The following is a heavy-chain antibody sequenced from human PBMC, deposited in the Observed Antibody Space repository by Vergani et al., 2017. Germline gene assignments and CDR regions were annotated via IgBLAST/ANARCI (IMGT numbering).Heavy chain of an antibody. J-gene: IGHJ6*02. Sequence: EVQLVQSGAEVKKPGATMKISCKVSGYTFTDHYMHWVIQAPGKGLEWMGLVDPADGETIYAEKFKGRVTIAADTSTDTAHLELSSLRSEDTAVYYCATPQTVTTGGMEVWGQGTTVIVSS. CDR1: GYTFTDHY. CDR2: VDPADGET. CDR3: ATPQTVTTGGMEV. D-gene: IGHD4-17*01. V-gene: IGHV1-69-2*01.